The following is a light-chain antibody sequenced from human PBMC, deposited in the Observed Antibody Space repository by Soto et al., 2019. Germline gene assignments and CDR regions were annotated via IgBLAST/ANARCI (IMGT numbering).Light chain of an antibody. J-gene: IGKJ1*01. CDR3: QQYDSYPRT. Sequence: DLQMTQSPSTLSASVGDRVTITCRASETINNWLAWYQQKPGKAPKLLIFKASTLESGVPSRFSGSGSGTEFTLTVSSLQPDDFATYYCQQYDSYPRTFGQGTKVEIK. CDR2: KAS. V-gene: IGKV1-5*03. CDR1: ETINNW.